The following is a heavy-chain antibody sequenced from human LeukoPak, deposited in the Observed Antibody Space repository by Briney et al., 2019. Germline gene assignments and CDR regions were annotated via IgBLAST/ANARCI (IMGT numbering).Heavy chain of an antibody. V-gene: IGHV4-31*03. Sequence: SQTLSLTCTVSGAFISSSTYYWSWVRQSPGKGLEWIGYIYRSGSTYFNPSLKSRLSVSVDTSQNQFSLNLSSVTAADTAVYYCARSSIPNWSDPWGQGTLVTVSS. CDR3: ARSSIPNWSDP. CDR1: GAFISSSTYY. CDR2: IYRSGST. J-gene: IGHJ5*02. D-gene: IGHD2-21*01.